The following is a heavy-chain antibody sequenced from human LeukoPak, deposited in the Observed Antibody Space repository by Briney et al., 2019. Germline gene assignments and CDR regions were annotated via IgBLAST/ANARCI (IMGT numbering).Heavy chain of an antibody. CDR2: ISSRNTYI. V-gene: IGHV3-21*01. D-gene: IGHD3-3*01. J-gene: IGHJ4*02. CDR3: ARDGYDFWSGIDY. Sequence: GGSLRLSCAVSGFTFSSYSMHWVRQAPGKGLEWVSSISSRNTYIYYGDSVKGRFTISRDNAKNSLYLQMNSLRAEDTAVYCCARDGYDFWSGIDYWGQGTLVTVSS. CDR1: GFTFSSYS.